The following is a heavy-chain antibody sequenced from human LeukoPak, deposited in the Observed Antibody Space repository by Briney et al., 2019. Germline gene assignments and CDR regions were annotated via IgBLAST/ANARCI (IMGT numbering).Heavy chain of an antibody. V-gene: IGHV3-53*01. CDR2: IADDGTT. J-gene: IGHJ3*02. CDR1: GFSVSTSY. D-gene: IGHD6-13*01. CDR3: AREQTAAAGFDI. Sequence: GGSLRLSCAASGFSVSTSYMTWVRQAPGMGLECVSVIADDGTTYYADSVKGRFTISRDNAKNSLYLQMNSLRAEDTAVYYCAREQTAAAGFDIWGQGTMVTVSS.